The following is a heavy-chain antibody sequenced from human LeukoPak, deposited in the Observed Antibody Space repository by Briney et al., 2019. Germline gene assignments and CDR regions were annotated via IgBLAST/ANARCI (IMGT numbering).Heavy chain of an antibody. CDR2: IYYSGST. Sequence: PSETLSLTCTVSGGSISSYYRSWIRQPPGKGLEWIGYIYYSGSTNYNPSLKSRVTISVDTSKNQFSLKLSSVTAADTAVYYCARGAGDYYDSSGYYHFDYWGQGTLVTVSS. D-gene: IGHD3-22*01. CDR1: GGSISSYY. CDR3: ARGAGDYYDSSGYYHFDY. J-gene: IGHJ4*02. V-gene: IGHV4-59*01.